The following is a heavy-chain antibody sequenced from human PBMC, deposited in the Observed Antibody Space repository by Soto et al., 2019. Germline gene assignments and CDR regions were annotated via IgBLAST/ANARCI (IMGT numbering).Heavy chain of an antibody. CDR1: GDTLTELS. D-gene: IGHD4-17*01. CDR2: FDREDDKR. Sequence: QVQLVQSGAEVKKPGASVKVSCKVSGDTLTELSMHWVRQTPGKGLEYMGGFDREDDKRIYAQQFQGRVTMTEDTSTDTAYMELSSLTSEDTAVYYCATDRFVRLRSWLPVSEYWGQGTLVTVSS. CDR3: ATDRFVRLRSWLPVSEY. V-gene: IGHV1-24*01. J-gene: IGHJ4*02.